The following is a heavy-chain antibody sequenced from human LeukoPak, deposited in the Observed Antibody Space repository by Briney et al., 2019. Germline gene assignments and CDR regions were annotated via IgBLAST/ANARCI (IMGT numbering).Heavy chain of an antibody. D-gene: IGHD6-6*01. CDR1: GYTFTSYD. J-gene: IGHJ4*02. Sequence: ASVKVSCKASGYTFTSYDINWVRQATGHGLDWMGWMNPNSGNTGYAQKFQGRVTMTRNTSISTAYMELSSLRSEDTAVYYCAAYYSSSFRTFDYWGQGTLVTVSS. CDR2: MNPNSGNT. CDR3: AAYYSSSFRTFDY. V-gene: IGHV1-8*01.